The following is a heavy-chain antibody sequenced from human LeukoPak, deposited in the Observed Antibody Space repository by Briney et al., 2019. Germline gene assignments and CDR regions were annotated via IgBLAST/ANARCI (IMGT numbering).Heavy chain of an antibody. CDR2: MSGGGDTS. J-gene: IGHJ4*02. Sequence: GGSLRLFCASSGFGFRIYSMTWVRQAVGKGLEWVSSMSGGGDTSYYADSVKGRFAVSRDYSKNTLYLQMDSLRAEDTAVYYCARDYDYDSSGYSSDWGQGTLVTVSS. CDR3: ARDYDYDSSGYSSD. D-gene: IGHD3-22*01. CDR1: GFGFRIYS. V-gene: IGHV3-23*01.